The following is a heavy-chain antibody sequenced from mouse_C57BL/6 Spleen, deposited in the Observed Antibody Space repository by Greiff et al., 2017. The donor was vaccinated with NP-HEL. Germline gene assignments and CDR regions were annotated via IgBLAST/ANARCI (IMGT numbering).Heavy chain of an antibody. CDR2: IDPSDSYT. J-gene: IGHJ2*01. CDR3: ASSETAQAFDY. V-gene: IGHV1-59*01. Sequence: VQLQQPGAELVRPGTSVKLSCKASGYTFSSYWMHWLKQRPGQGLEWIGVIDPSDSYTNYIQKFKDMATLTVETFSSTEYMQLNSLTYEDSEITYCASSETAQAFDYWGKDSNLTV. D-gene: IGHD3-2*02. CDR1: GYTFSSYW.